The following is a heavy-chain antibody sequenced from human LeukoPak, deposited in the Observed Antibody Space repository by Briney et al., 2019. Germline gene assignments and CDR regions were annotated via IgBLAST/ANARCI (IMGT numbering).Heavy chain of an antibody. J-gene: IGHJ4*02. CDR3: ARHDYGDSDHSR. V-gene: IGHV4-59*08. D-gene: IGHD4-17*01. CDR1: GGSIRNYY. CDR2: IHYSGST. Sequence: SETLSLTCTVSGGSIRNYYWDWIRQQPGKGLEWIGYIHYSGSTSYNPSLKSRVTISADTSQNQFSLKVRSVTATDTAVYYCARHDYGDSDHSRWGRGTLVTVSS.